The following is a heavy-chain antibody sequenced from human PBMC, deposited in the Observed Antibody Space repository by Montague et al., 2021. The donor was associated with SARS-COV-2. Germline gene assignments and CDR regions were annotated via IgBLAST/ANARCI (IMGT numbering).Heavy chain of an antibody. CDR2: IYHTGST. V-gene: IGHV4-31*03. CDR3: ARDRGWGSRGAGYIDL. Sequence: TLSLTCTVSGGSITSGGYYWTWHRQHPGKGLVWIGYIYHTGSTYYTPSLQSRLRTSVDTSKNAFSLTLTSVTAADTAIYYCARDRGWGSRGAGYIDLWGRGTLVTVSS. J-gene: IGHJ2*01. CDR1: GGSITSGGYY. D-gene: IGHD2-21*01.